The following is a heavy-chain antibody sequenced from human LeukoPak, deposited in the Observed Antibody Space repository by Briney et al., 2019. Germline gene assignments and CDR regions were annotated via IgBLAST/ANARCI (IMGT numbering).Heavy chain of an antibody. D-gene: IGHD1-26*01. Sequence: PGGSLRLSCAASGFTFSSYAMYWVRQAPGKGLEYVSAISSNGGGTYYANSVKGRFTISRDNSKNTLYLQMGSLRVEDMAVYYCAREDGRWELHYWGQGTLVTVSS. V-gene: IGHV3-64*01. CDR3: AREDGRWELHY. CDR2: ISSNGGGT. J-gene: IGHJ4*02. CDR1: GFTFSSYA.